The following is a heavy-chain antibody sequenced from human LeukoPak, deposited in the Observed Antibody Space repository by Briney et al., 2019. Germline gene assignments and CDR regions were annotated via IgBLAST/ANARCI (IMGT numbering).Heavy chain of an antibody. J-gene: IGHJ5*02. Sequence: PGGSLRLSCAASGFTFRSYAMSWVRQAPGKGLEWVSTITTTGDRTYYADSAKGRLTISRDNSKNTLFLHMNRLRAEDTAVYYCAKILRSRIVSSGFDPWGQGTLVTVSS. CDR1: GFTFRSYA. D-gene: IGHD3-3*01. CDR2: ITTTGDRT. CDR3: AKILRSRIVSSGFDP. V-gene: IGHV3-23*01.